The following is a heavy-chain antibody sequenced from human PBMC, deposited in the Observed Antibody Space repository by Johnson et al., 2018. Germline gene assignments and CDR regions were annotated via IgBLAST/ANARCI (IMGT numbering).Heavy chain of an antibody. CDR3: AKANDYGGNSGAFDI. CDR2: ISWNSGSL. Sequence: LVQSGGGLVQPGRSLRLSCAASRFTFDDYAMHWVRQAPGKGLEWVSGISWNSGSLGYADSVKGRFTISRDNAENSLFLQMNSLIPEDTALYYCAKANDYGGNSGAFDIWGQGTMVTVSS. V-gene: IGHV3-9*01. CDR1: RFTFDDYA. J-gene: IGHJ3*02. D-gene: IGHD4-23*01.